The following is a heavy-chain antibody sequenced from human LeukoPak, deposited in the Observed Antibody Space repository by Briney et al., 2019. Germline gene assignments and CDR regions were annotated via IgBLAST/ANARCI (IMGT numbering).Heavy chain of an antibody. CDR2: ISGSGGST. CDR3: AKSGIQLWLQDGAFDI. D-gene: IGHD5-18*01. Sequence: GGSLRLSCAASGFTFSSYAMSWVRQAPGKGLEWVSAISGSGGSTYYADSVKGRFTISRDNSKNTLYLQMNSLRAEDTAVYYCAKSGIQLWLQDGAFDIWGQGTMVTVSS. CDR1: GFTFSSYA. J-gene: IGHJ3*02. V-gene: IGHV3-23*01.